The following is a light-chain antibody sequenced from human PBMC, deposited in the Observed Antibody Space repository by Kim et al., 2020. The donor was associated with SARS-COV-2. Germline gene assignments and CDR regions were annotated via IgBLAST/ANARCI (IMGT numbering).Light chain of an antibody. Sequence: SVAPGEGVTLSCRASQSVSSHLAWYQQRPGQAPRLLIEGASIRATGIPARFSGTGSGTEFTLTISSLQSEDFAIYFCQHYAVWPWTFGLGTKLEI. V-gene: IGKV3-15*01. CDR1: QSVSSH. J-gene: IGKJ1*01. CDR3: QHYAVWPWT. CDR2: GAS.